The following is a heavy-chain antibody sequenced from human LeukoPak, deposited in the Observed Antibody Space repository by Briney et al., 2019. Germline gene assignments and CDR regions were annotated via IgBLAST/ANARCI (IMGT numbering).Heavy chain of an antibody. J-gene: IGHJ4*02. CDR2: INHSGST. D-gene: IGHD2-2*02. Sequence: SETLSLTCAVYGGSFSGYYWSWIRQPPGKGLEWIGEINHSGSTNYNPSLKSRVTISVDTSKNQFSLKLSSVTAADTAVYYCARYYCSGNSCYTWLDYWGQGTLVTVSS. CDR3: ARYYCSGNSCYTWLDY. CDR1: GGSFSGYY. V-gene: IGHV4-34*01.